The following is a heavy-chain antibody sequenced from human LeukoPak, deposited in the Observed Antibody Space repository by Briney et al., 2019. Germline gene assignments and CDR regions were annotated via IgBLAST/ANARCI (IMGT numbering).Heavy chain of an antibody. CDR3: ATFEYSSSSFDY. Sequence: GGTLRLFCAVSGFTSSRYSMSWVRQASGKGLEWVSAISGSGGNTYSADSMKSRFTISRDNSKNTLYLQMNSLRAEDTAVYYCATFEYSSSSFDYWGQGTLVTVSS. D-gene: IGHD6-6*01. J-gene: IGHJ4*02. V-gene: IGHV3-23*01. CDR2: ISGSGGNT. CDR1: GFTSSRYS.